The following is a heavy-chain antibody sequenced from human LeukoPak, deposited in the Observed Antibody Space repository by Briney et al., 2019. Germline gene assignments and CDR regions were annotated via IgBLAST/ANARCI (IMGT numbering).Heavy chain of an antibody. CDR3: ARGLDSSGYLSAFDI. CDR2: INHSGST. V-gene: IGHV4-34*01. Sequence: PSETLSLTCAVYGGSFSGYYWSWIRQPPGKGLEWIGEINHSGSTNYNPSLKSRVTISVDTSKNQFSLKLSSVTAADTAVYYCARGLDSSGYLSAFDIWGQGTMVTVSS. CDR1: GGSFSGYY. J-gene: IGHJ3*02. D-gene: IGHD3-22*01.